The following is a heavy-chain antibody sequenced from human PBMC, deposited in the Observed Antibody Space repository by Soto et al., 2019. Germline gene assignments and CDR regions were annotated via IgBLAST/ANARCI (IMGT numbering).Heavy chain of an antibody. CDR2: IIPISSTT. CDR1: GGNFITFA. J-gene: IGHJ6*02. V-gene: IGHV1-69*01. Sequence: QVELVQSGAEVKKPGSSVKVSCKASGGNFITFAISWVRQAPGQGLEWMGEIIPISSTTKSAHKFQDRVTISADLSSSAVHMELRSLQSEDTAIYFCAKKLGIDPFGSYGLDVWGQGTTVTVSS. D-gene: IGHD7-27*01. CDR3: AKKLGIDPFGSYGLDV.